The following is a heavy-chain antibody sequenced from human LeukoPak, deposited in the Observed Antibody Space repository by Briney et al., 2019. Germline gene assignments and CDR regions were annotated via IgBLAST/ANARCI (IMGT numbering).Heavy chain of an antibody. CDR2: ISGSGGST. V-gene: IGHV3-23*01. CDR3: XXXXXNYGERIFDY. J-gene: IGHJ4*02. Sequence: GGSLRLSCAASGFTFSSYAMSWVRQAPGEGLEWVSAISGSGGSTYYADSVKGRFTISRDNSKNTLYLQMNSLRAEDTAVYYCXXXXXNYGERIFDYWGQGTLVTVSS. D-gene: IGHD4-17*01. CDR1: GFTFSSYA.